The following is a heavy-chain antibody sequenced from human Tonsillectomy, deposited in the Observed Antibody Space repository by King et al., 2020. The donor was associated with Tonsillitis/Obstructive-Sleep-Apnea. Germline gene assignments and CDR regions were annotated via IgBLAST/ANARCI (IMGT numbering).Heavy chain of an antibody. CDR3: AKVTAAAASGGHCLDP. CDR1: GGTFSSYP. Sequence: VQLVESGAEVKTPGSSVKVSCKASGGTFSSYPISWVRQAPGQGLEWMGRIIPILDRANYAQKFQGRVTITADKSKRTAYMELSGLRSEDTAVYYCAKVTAAAASGGHCLDPWGQGTLVTGAS. V-gene: IGHV1-69*09. J-gene: IGHJ5*02. CDR2: IIPILDRA. D-gene: IGHD6-13*01.